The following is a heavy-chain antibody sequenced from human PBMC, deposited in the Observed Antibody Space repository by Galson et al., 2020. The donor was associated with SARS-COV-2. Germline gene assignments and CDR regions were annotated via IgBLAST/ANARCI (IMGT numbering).Heavy chain of an antibody. Sequence: SETLSLTCAVSGGSFSGYYWSWIRQPPGKGLEWIGEINHIVSTNYNSSLKSRVTISVDTSKNQFSLKLSSLTAADTAVYYCARGWIQLWYVWGQGSLVTVSS. D-gene: IGHD5-18*01. CDR3: ARGWIQLWYV. V-gene: IGHV4-34*01. J-gene: IGHJ4*02. CDR1: GGSFSGYY. CDR2: INHIVST.